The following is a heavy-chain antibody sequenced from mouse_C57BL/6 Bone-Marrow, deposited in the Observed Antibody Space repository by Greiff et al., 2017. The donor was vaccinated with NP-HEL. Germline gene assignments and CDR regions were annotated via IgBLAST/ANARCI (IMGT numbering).Heavy chain of an antibody. V-gene: IGHV1-50*01. D-gene: IGHD2-5*01. CDR1: GYTFTSYW. CDR3: ARSRSNYVYFDY. Sequence: QVQLQQPGAELVKPGASVKLSCKASGYTFTSYWMQWVKQRPGQGLEWIGEIDLSDSYTNYNQKFKGKATLTVDTSSSTAYMQLSSLTSEDSAVYYCARSRSNYVYFDYWGQGTTLTVSS. CDR2: IDLSDSYT. J-gene: IGHJ2*01.